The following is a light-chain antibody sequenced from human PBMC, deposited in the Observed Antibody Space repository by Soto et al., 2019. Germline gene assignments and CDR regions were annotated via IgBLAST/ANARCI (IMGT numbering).Light chain of an antibody. CDR1: QSVGTN. CDR3: QQYNMWPRT. CDR2: SAS. Sequence: LMTQSPATLSVSPGERATVSCRASQSVGTNLAWYQQKPGQAPRLLIYSASTRATTIPVRFSGSGSGIEFSLTISSLQSEDFAVYYCQQYNMWPRTFGQGSRVDIK. J-gene: IGKJ1*01. V-gene: IGKV3-15*01.